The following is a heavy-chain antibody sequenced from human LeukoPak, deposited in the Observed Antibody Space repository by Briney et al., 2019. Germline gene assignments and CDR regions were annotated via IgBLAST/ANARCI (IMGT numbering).Heavy chain of an antibody. CDR1: GSTFSTYT. Sequence: GGSLRLSCAASGSTFSTYTMHWVRQAPGKGQEWVALLSYDGSKKSYPDSVRGQFTISRDNSKNTLYLQMNSLRAEDTAVYYCARDATVSDAFDMWGQGTMVTVSS. D-gene: IGHD4-11*01. CDR3: ARDATVSDAFDM. CDR2: LSYDGSKK. V-gene: IGHV3-30-3*01. J-gene: IGHJ3*02.